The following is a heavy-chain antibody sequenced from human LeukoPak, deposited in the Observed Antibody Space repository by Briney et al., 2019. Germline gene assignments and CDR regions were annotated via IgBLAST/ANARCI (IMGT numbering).Heavy chain of an antibody. CDR3: ARDRGYSYGPDAYDI. CDR2: IYSGGST. D-gene: IGHD5-18*01. J-gene: IGHJ3*02. V-gene: IGHV3-66*01. CDR1: GFIVSNNY. Sequence: PGGTLRLSCAASGFIVSNNYMNWVRQAPGKGLEWVSVIYSGGSTYYADSVKGRFTISRDNSKSTVYLQMNRLRAEDTAVYYCARDRGYSYGPDAYDIWGQGTMVTVSS.